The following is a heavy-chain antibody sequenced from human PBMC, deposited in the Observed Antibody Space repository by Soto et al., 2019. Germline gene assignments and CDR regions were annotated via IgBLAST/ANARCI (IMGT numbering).Heavy chain of an antibody. J-gene: IGHJ4*02. D-gene: IGHD2-2*01. V-gene: IGHV3-30*03. CDR2: ISSNGDNE. CDR3: ARDHALDDY. CDR1: GFTFSSYG. Sequence: GGSLRLSCVASGFTFSSYGMHWVRQAPGKGPEWLAVISSNGDNENYADSVRGRFTISRDNSKNTLYLQMNSLRAEDTAVYYCARDHALDDYWGQGT.